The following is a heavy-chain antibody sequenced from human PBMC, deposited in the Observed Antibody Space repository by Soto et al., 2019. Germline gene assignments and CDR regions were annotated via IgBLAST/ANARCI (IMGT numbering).Heavy chain of an antibody. D-gene: IGHD4-17*01. J-gene: IGHJ3*02. V-gene: IGHV5-51*01. CDR2: IYPGDSDT. Sequence: PGESLKISCKGSGYSFTSYWIGWVRQVPGKGLEWMGIIYPGDSDTRYSPSFQGQVTISADKSISTAYLQWSSLKASDTAMYYCARPHDYGDYVHAFDIWGQGTMVTVSS. CDR1: GYSFTSYW. CDR3: ARPHDYGDYVHAFDI.